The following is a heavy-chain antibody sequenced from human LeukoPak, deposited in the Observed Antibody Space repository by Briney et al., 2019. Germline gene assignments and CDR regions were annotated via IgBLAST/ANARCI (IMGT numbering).Heavy chain of an antibody. V-gene: IGHV3-7*01. CDR2: IKQDGSEK. CDR3: ARDEGMATISLGGFDY. Sequence: GGSLRLSCAASGFTFSSYWMSWVRQAPGKGLEWVANIKQDGSEKYYVDSVKGQFTISRDNAKNSLYLQMNSLRAEDTAVYYCARDEGMATISLGGFDYWGQGTLVTVSS. D-gene: IGHD5-24*01. J-gene: IGHJ4*02. CDR1: GFTFSSYW.